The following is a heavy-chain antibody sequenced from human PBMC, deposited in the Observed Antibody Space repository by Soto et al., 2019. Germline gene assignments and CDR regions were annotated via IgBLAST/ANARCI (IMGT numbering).Heavy chain of an antibody. J-gene: IGHJ4*02. D-gene: IGHD1-1*01. CDR1: GDSISSSSYY. CDR2: LHNSGIT. V-gene: IGHV4-39*01. Sequence: PSETLSLTCTVSGDSISSSSYYWGWIRQPPGKGLEWIGSLHNSGITYYTPSLKSRATMSVDTSQNQFSLKLSSVTAADTAVYYCARRRGTGDYWGQGTQVTVST. CDR3: ARRRGTGDY.